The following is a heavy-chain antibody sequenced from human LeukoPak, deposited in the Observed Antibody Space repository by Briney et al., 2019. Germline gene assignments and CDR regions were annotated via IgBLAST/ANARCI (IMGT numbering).Heavy chain of an antibody. Sequence: GGSLRLSCAASGFTFSSYGMHWVRQAPGKGLEWVAVIWYDGSNKYYADSVKGRFTISRDNSKNTLYLQMNSLRAEDTALYYCAKDMAPVASTYYYYYYGMDVWGQGTTVTASS. CDR2: IWYDGSNK. V-gene: IGHV3-33*06. J-gene: IGHJ6*02. CDR3: AKDMAPVASTYYYYYYGMDV. CDR1: GFTFSSYG. D-gene: IGHD5-24*01.